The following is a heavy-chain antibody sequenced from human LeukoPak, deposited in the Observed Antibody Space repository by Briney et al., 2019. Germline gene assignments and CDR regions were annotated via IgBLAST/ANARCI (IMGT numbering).Heavy chain of an antibody. CDR3: AREWGHDSSGYFFGY. V-gene: IGHV1-69*13. D-gene: IGHD3-22*01. J-gene: IGHJ4*02. CDR1: GGTFSSYA. CDR2: ITPMFGTA. Sequence: ASVKVSCKASGGTFSSYAIGWVRQAPGQGLEWMGGITPMFGTANYAQKFQGRVTITADESTSTAYMELSSLRSEDTAVYYCAREWGHDSSGYFFGYWGQGTLVTVSS.